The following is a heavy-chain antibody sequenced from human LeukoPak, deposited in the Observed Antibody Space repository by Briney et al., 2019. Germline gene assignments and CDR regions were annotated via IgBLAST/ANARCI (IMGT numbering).Heavy chain of an antibody. CDR1: GGSFSGYY. D-gene: IGHD5-24*01. Sequence: PSETLSLTCAVYGGSFSGYYWSWIRQPPGKGLEWIGEINHSGSTNYNPSLKSRVTISVDTSKNQFSLKLSSVTAADTAVYYCARFVEMATSPFDCWGQGTLVTVSS. V-gene: IGHV4-34*01. J-gene: IGHJ4*02. CDR2: INHSGST. CDR3: ARFVEMATSPFDC.